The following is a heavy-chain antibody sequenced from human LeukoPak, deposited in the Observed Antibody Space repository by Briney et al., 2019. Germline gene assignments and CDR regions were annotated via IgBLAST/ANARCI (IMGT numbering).Heavy chain of an antibody. CDR3: ARGINVGATSF. D-gene: IGHD1-26*01. Sequence: PSETLSLTCIVSGGSMGKYYWSWVRQPPGQGLEWIGCVHYTGNTKYNPSLLSRVTISMDTSKNQFSLEVTSVTAADTAVYFCARGINVGATSFWGQGVLVTVSS. CDR1: GGSMGKYY. V-gene: IGHV4-59*01. J-gene: IGHJ4*02. CDR2: VHYTGNT.